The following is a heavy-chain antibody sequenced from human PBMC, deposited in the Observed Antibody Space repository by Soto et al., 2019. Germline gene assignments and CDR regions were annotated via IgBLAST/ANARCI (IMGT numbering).Heavy chain of an antibody. V-gene: IGHV1-18*04. CDR3: ATSYDSGVDT. D-gene: IGHD3-3*01. Sequence: QPQLVQSGAEVREPGASVKLSCKASGYSFSTYDISWLRQAPGKGLEWMGVISPKNGNRNFAWKVLDIVIMPTDTSSNTPYMELESLRYDDTAIDYCATSYDSGVDTWGHGNLVTVSS. CDR1: GYSFSTYD. CDR2: ISPKNGNR. J-gene: IGHJ5*01.